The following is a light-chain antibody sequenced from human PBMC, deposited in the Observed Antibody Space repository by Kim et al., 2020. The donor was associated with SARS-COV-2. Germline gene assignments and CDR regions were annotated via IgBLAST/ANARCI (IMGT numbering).Light chain of an antibody. V-gene: IGKV3-11*01. CDR2: DAS. CDR1: QSVGTY. J-gene: IGKJ5*01. Sequence: APLSLSPGERATLSCRASQSVGTYLAWYQQKPGQAPRLLIYDASKRATGIPARFRDSGSGTDFTLTIGTLEPEDSAVYYCQQRGNFGQGTRLEIK. CDR3: QQRGN.